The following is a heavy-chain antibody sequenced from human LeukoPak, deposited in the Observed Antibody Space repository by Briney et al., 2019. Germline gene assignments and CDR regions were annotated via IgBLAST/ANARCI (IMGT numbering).Heavy chain of an antibody. CDR2: IYPGDSDT. D-gene: IGHD3-10*01. Sequence: NRGESLKISCKGSGYSFTSYWIGWVRQMLGKGLEWMGIIYPGDSDTRYSPSFQGQVTISADKSISTAYLQWSSLKASDTAMYYCARRPSAAGFDYWGQGTLVTVSS. J-gene: IGHJ4*02. CDR1: GYSFTSYW. V-gene: IGHV5-51*01. CDR3: ARRPSAAGFDY.